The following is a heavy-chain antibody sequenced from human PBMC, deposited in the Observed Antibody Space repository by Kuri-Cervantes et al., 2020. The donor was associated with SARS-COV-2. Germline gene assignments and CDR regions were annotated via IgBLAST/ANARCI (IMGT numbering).Heavy chain of an antibody. D-gene: IGHD3-16*02. CDR1: GFTFSNAW. V-gene: IGHV3-15*01. J-gene: IGHJ3*02. Sequence: GESLKISCAASGFTFSNAWMSWVRQAPGKGLEWVGRIKSKTDGGTTDYAAPVKGRFTISRDDSKNTLYLQMNSLKTEDTAVYYCTTGYYDYVWGSYRPDAFDIWGRGTMVTVSS. CDR3: TTGYYDYVWGSYRPDAFDI. CDR2: IKSKTDGGTT.